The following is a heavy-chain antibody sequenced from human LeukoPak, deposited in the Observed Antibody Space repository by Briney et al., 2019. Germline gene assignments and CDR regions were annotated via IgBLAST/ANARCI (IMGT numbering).Heavy chain of an antibody. CDR2: ISYDGSNK. J-gene: IGHJ6*03. CDR3: ARDSLRTALYYMDV. V-gene: IGHV3-30*03. Sequence: GGSLRLSCVASGFTFSRYGMHWVRQAPGKGLEWVAVISYDGSNKYYADSVKGRFTISRDNSKNTLYLQMNSLRGEDTAVYYCARDSLRTALYYMDVWGKGTTVTVSS. CDR1: GFTFSRYG.